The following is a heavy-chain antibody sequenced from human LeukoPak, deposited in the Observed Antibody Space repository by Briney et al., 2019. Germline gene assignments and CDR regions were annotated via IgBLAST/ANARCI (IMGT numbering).Heavy chain of an antibody. CDR1: GFTFSSYW. Sequence: GRSLRLSCAASGFTFSSYWMSWVRQAPGKGLEWVANIKQDGSEKYYVDSVKGRFTISRDNAKNSLYLQMNSLRAEDTAVYYCARPHYYDSSGYLYYFDYWGQGTLVTVSS. CDR2: IKQDGSEK. V-gene: IGHV3-7*01. CDR3: ARPHYYDSSGYLYYFDY. J-gene: IGHJ4*02. D-gene: IGHD3-22*01.